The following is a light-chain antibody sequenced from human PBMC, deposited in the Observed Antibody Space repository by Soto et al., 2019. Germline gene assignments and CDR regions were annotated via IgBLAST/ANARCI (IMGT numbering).Light chain of an antibody. CDR1: QSVINTY. J-gene: IGKJ1*01. V-gene: IGKV3-20*01. CDR3: QLYDRSSWT. CDR2: GAS. Sequence: EIVLTRSPCSLSLSPGNTPPLSSRASQSVINTYLAWYQQKPGQAPRIVIYGASSRATGFPDRFSGSGSGTDFTLTISRLEPEDFAVYYCQLYDRSSWTFGQGTKVDIK.